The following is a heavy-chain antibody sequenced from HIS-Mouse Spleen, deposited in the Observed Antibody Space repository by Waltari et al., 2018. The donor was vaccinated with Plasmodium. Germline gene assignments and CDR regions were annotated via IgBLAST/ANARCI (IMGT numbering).Heavy chain of an antibody. D-gene: IGHD6-13*01. CDR2: IKQDGSEK. J-gene: IGHJ2*01. Sequence: EVQLVESGGGLVQPGGSLRLSSAASGFTLSSYWMSWVRQAPGKGLEWVANIKQDGSEKYYVDSVKGRFTISRDNAKNSLYLQMNSLRAEDTAVYYCASSWYWYFDLWGRGTLVTVSS. V-gene: IGHV3-7*01. CDR3: ASSWYWYFDL. CDR1: GFTLSSYW.